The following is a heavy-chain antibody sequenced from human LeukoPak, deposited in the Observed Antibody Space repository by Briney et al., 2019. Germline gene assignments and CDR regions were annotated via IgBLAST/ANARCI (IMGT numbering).Heavy chain of an antibody. CDR1: GGSMSSRY. CDR2: VYYSGTT. D-gene: IGHD3-10*01. V-gene: IGHV4-59*11. CDR3: ARDVARSGDLFGWFDP. Sequence: SETLSLTYTVSGGSMSSRYWSWIRQPPGKGLEWIGYVYYSGTTNPNPSLKSRVTISVDTSKNQFSLNLRSVTAADTAVYYCARDVARSGDLFGWFDPWGQGTLVIVSS. J-gene: IGHJ5*02.